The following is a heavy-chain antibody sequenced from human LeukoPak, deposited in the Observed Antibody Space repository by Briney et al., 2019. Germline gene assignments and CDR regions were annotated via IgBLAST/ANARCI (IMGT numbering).Heavy chain of an antibody. CDR2: ISSSSSYI. V-gene: IGHV3-21*01. D-gene: IGHD2-15*01. J-gene: IGHJ4*02. CDR1: GFTFSSYS. Sequence: GGSLRLSCAASGFTFSSYSMNWVRQAPGKGLEWVSSISSSSSYIYYADSVKGRFTISRDNAKNSLYLQMNSLRAEDTAVYYCARYPTAFAGYCSGGSCYYADYWGQGTLVTVSS. CDR3: ARYPTAFAGYCSGGSCYYADY.